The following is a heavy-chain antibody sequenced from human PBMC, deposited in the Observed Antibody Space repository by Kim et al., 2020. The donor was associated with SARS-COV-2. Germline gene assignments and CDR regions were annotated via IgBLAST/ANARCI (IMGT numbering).Heavy chain of an antibody. CDR1: GFTFSSYA. Sequence: GGSLRLSCAASGFTFSSYAMSWVRQAPGKGLEWVSAISGSGGSTYYADSVKGRFTISRDNSKNTLYLQMNSLRAEDTAVYYCAKDIEVTMVLGAPVDYWGRGAIVTVSS. CDR3: AKDIEVTMVLGAPVDY. V-gene: IGHV3-23*01. J-gene: IGHJ4*02. CDR2: ISGSGGST. D-gene: IGHD3-10*01.